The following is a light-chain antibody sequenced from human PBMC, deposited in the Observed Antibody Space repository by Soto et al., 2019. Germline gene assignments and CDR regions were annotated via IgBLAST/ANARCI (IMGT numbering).Light chain of an antibody. Sequence: VMTQSPATLSVSPGERATLSCRASQSVSSNLAWYQQKPGQAPRLLIHGATTRATGIPARFSGSGSGTEFTLTISSLQSEDFAVYYCQQYNNWPRTFGQGTKVDIK. CDR1: QSVSSN. J-gene: IGKJ1*01. V-gene: IGKV3-15*01. CDR2: GAT. CDR3: QQYNNWPRT.